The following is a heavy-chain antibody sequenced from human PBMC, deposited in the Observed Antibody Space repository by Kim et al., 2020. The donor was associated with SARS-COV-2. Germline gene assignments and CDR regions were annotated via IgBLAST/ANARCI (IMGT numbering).Heavy chain of an antibody. D-gene: IGHD1-26*01. V-gene: IGHV3-30*03. CDR3: ARSSVGATHYFDY. Sequence: GGSLRLSCAASGFTFSTYVMHWVRQAPGKGLEWVAVISEDGSNRYYGDSVKGRSTISRDNSKNTLYLQVNSLRAEDTTVYYCARSSVGATHYFDYWGQGALVTVSS. J-gene: IGHJ4*02. CDR1: GFTFSTYV. CDR2: ISEDGSNR.